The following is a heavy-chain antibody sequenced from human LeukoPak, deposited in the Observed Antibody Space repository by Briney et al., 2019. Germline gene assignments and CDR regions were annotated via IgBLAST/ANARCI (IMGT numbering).Heavy chain of an antibody. Sequence: PSETLSLTCAVYGGSFSGYNWSWIRQPPGKGLEWIGEINHSGSTNYNPSLKSRVTISVDTSKNQFSLKLSSVTAADTAVYYCARGVTGLLWFGELLSLKNWFDPWGQGTLVTVSS. CDR3: ARGVTGLLWFGELLSLKNWFDP. V-gene: IGHV4-34*01. CDR1: GGSFSGYN. D-gene: IGHD3-10*01. CDR2: INHSGST. J-gene: IGHJ5*02.